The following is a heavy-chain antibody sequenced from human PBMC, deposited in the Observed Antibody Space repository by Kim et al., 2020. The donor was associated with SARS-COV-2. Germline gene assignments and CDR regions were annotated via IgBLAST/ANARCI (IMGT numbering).Heavy chain of an antibody. D-gene: IGHD2-2*01. V-gene: IGHV4-4*07. Sequence: SETLSLICTVSGGSISSYYWNWIRQPAGKGLEWIGRIHSSGGTTYNPSLKSRVTMSVDTSKNQFSLNLNSVTAADTAVYYCARDRGCSSTNCYNWFDPWG. CDR2: IHSSGGT. CDR3: ARDRGCSSTNCYNWFDP. J-gene: IGHJ5*02. CDR1: GGSISSYY.